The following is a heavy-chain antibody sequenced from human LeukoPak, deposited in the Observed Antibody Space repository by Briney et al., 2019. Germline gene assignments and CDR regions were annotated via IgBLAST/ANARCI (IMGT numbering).Heavy chain of an antibody. D-gene: IGHD2-2*01. Sequence: GASVKVSCKASGYTFTGYYMHWVRQAPGQGLEWMGWINPNSGGTNYAQKLQGRVTMTTGTSTSTAYMELRSLRSDDTAVYYCATAPISSQLLNLDYWGQGALVTVSS. CDR2: INPNSGGT. CDR1: GYTFTGYY. CDR3: ATAPISSQLLNLDY. V-gene: IGHV1-2*02. J-gene: IGHJ4*02.